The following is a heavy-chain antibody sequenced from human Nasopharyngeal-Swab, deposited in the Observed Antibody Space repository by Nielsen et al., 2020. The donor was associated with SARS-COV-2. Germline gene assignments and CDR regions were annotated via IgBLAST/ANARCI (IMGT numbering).Heavy chain of an antibody. CDR2: ISYDGSNK. V-gene: IGHV3-30*04. J-gene: IGHJ6*02. CDR1: GFTFSSYA. Sequence: GESLKISCAASGFTFSSYAMHWVRQAPGKGLEWMTLISYDGSNKYYADSVKGRFTISRDNSQNTLYLQMNSLRAEDTAVYYCARDETQNYYYGMDVWGQGTTVTVSS. CDR3: ARDETQNYYYGMDV.